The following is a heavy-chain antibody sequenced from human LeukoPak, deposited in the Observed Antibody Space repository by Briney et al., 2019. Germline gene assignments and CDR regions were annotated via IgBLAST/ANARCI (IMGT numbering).Heavy chain of an antibody. D-gene: IGHD6-13*01. CDR2: IYTSVST. V-gene: IGHV4-4*07. CDR3: AGERPYISSWSYYMVV. J-gene: IGHJ6*03. Sequence: SETLSLTCTVSGGSISSYSWSWIRQPAGQGLEWIGRIYTSVSTNYNPSLKSRVTMSVDTSKNKFSLMLSSMPAADTAVYYCAGERPYISSWSYYMVVWGKESTFTVS. CDR1: GGSISSYS.